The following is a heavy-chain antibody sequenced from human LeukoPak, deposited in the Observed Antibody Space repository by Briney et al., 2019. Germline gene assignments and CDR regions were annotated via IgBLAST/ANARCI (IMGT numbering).Heavy chain of an antibody. Sequence: ASVKVSRKASGYTLNGYYMHWVRQAPAQGLEWMGWINPNSGSTNYAQKFQGRVTMTRDTSIHRAHMALSRLRSDDPAVYYCARDRGSDQFVYWGEGTLVTVSS. CDR3: ARDRGSDQFVY. CDR1: GYTLNGYY. V-gene: IGHV1-2*02. D-gene: IGHD1-26*01. CDR2: INPNSGST. J-gene: IGHJ4*02.